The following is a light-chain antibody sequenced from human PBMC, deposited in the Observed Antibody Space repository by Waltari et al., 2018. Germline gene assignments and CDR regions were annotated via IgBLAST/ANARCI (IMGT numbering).Light chain of an antibody. CDR3: QQSYSPPFT. CDR2: AAS. V-gene: IGKV1-39*01. J-gene: IGKJ2*01. CDR1: QSINTY. Sequence: IQMTQSPSSLSASVGDRVTITCRTGQSINTYLNWYQQKPGKAPRFLIYAASTLLSGVPSRFSGSGSGTYFTLTINGLQAEDSATYYCQQSYSPPFTFGQGTSLEI.